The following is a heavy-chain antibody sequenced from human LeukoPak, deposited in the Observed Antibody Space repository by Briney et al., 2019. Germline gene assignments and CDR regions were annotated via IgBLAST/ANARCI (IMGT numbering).Heavy chain of an antibody. CDR1: GFTFSSYA. CDR3: AKGGDSSGYYYVYYFDY. D-gene: IGHD3-22*01. V-gene: IGHV3-23*01. J-gene: IGHJ4*02. Sequence: GKSLRLSCAASGFTFSSYAMTWVRQAPGKGLEWVSVISGSGGSTNYADSVKGRFTISRDNSKNTLYLQMSSLRAEDTAVYYCAKGGDSSGYYYVYYFDYRGQGTLVTVSS. CDR2: ISGSGGST.